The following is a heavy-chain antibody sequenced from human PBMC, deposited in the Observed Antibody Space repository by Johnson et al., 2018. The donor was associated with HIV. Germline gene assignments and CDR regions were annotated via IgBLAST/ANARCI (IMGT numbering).Heavy chain of an antibody. Sequence: VQLVESGGGLVQPGGSLRLSCAASGFTFSSYDMHWVRQATGKGLEWVSAIGTAGDTYYPGSVKGRFTISRENAKNSLYLQMNSLRAGDTAVYYCAKDREFRVTREGVAFDIWGQGTMVTVSS. D-gene: IGHD5-24*01. V-gene: IGHV3-13*01. J-gene: IGHJ3*02. CDR1: GFTFSSYD. CDR3: AKDREFRVTREGVAFDI. CDR2: IGTAGDT.